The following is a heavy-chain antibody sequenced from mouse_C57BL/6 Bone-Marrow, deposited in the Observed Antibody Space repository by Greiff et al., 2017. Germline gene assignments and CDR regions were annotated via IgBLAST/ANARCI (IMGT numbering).Heavy chain of an antibody. D-gene: IGHD1-1*01. CDR1: GFTFSSYA. CDR3: TRDELIYYYGSSYAWFAY. J-gene: IGHJ3*01. V-gene: IGHV5-9-1*02. CDR2: ISSGGDYI. Sequence: EVKLMESGEGLVKPGGSLKLSCAASGFTFSSYAMSWVRQTPEKRLEWVAYISSGGDYIYYADTVKGRFTISRDNARNTLYLQMSSLKSEDTAMYYCTRDELIYYYGSSYAWFAYWGQGTLVTVSA.